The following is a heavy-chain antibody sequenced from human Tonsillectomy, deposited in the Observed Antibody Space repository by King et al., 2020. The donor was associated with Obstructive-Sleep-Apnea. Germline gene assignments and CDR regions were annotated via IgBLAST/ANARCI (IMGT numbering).Heavy chain of an antibody. J-gene: IGHJ6*02. CDR2: TSYSGST. CDR1: GGSISSGDYY. Sequence: QLQESGPGLVKPSQTLSLTCTVSGGSISSGDYYWSWIRQPPGKGLEWIGYTSYSGSTYYNPSLKSRVTISVDTSKNQFSLKLSPVTAAATAVYYCARAYCGGDCYSADYYYYYGMDVWGQGTTVTVSS. V-gene: IGHV4-30-4*01. CDR3: ARAYCGGDCYSADYYYYYGMDV. D-gene: IGHD2-21*02.